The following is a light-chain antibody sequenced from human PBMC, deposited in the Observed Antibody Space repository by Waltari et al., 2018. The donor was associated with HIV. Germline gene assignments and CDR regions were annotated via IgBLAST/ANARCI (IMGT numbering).Light chain of an antibody. CDR3: QSYDSSIV. CDR2: DDY. CDR1: SGSIATNF. Sequence: FMLTQPHPVSQSLGKTVTLSFTRRSGSIATNFVLRCQHRPGSPPTSVIYDDYQRPSGVPVRFSGSIDRSSNSASLTSSGLKTEDEADYCCQSYDSSIVFGGETRLTVL. V-gene: IGLV6-57*01. J-gene: IGLJ2*01.